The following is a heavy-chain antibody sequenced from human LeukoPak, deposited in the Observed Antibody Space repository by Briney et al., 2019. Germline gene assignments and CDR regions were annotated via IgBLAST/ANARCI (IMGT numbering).Heavy chain of an antibody. CDR2: IYTSGST. V-gene: IGHV4-4*08. CDR3: ARVGYCSGGSCYSAYYYYYYMDV. CDR1: GGSISSYY. D-gene: IGHD2-15*01. J-gene: IGHJ6*03. Sequence: TSETLSLTCTVSGGSISSYYWSWIRQPPGKGLEWIGRIYTSGSTNYNPSLKSRVTISVDTSKNQFSLKLSSVTAADTAVYYCARVGYCSGGSCYSAYYYYYYMDVWGKGTTVTVSS.